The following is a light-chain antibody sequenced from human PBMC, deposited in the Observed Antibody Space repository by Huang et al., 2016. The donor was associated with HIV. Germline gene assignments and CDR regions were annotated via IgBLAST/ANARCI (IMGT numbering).Light chain of an antibody. CDR1: QSVSSN. CDR2: GAS. CDR3: QQYNNWPPTT. V-gene: IGKV3-15*01. Sequence: EIVMTQSPATLSVSPGEGATLSCRASQSVSSNLAWYQQKPGQSPRLLIYGASTRANGIPARFSGGGSGTDFTLTISSLQSEDFALYYCQQYNNWPPTTFGQGTRLEIK. J-gene: IGKJ5*01.